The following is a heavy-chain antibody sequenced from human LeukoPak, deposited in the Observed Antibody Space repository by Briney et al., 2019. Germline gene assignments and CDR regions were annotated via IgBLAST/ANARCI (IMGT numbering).Heavy chain of an antibody. J-gene: IGHJ3*02. D-gene: IGHD3-16*01. CDR3: ARDLGGGLWPNAFDI. V-gene: IGHV3-7*05. Sequence: GGSLRLSCAASGFTFSNYWMTWVRQAPGIGLEWVADIKQDGSEKYYVDSVRGRFTISRDNAKSSLYLQINSLRAEDTAVYYCARDLGGGLWPNAFDIWGQGTMVTVSS. CDR1: GFTFSNYW. CDR2: IKQDGSEK.